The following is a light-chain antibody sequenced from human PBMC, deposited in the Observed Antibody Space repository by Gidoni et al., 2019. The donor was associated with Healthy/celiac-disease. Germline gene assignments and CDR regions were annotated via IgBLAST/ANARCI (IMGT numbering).Light chain of an antibody. CDR2: WAS. J-gene: IGKJ1*01. Sequence: DIVMTHSPDSLAVSLGERATINCKSSQSVLYSSNNKNYLAWYQQKPGQPPKLLIYWASTRESGVPDRFSGSGSGTDFTLTISSLQAEDVAVYYCQQYYSTPPKFGQGTKVEIK. CDR1: QSVLYSSNNKNY. V-gene: IGKV4-1*01. CDR3: QQYYSTPPK.